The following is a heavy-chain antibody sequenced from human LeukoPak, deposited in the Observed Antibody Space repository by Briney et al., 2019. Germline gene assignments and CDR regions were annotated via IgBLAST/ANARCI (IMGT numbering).Heavy chain of an antibody. CDR1: GGSFSGYY. D-gene: IGHD3-9*01. J-gene: IGHJ3*02. CDR2: INHSGST. Sequence: PSETLSLTCAVYGGSFSGYYWGWIRQPPGKGLEWIGEINHSGSTNYNPSLKSRVTISVDTSKNQFSLKLSSVTAADTAVYYCARASRGYFDWLLSGDAFDIWGQGTMVTVSS. CDR3: ARASRGYFDWLLSGDAFDI. V-gene: IGHV4-34*01.